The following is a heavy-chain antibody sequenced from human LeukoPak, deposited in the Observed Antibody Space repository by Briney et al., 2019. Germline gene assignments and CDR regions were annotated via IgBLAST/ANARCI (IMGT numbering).Heavy chain of an antibody. Sequence: GGSLRLSCAASGFTFSSYWMSWVRQAPGKGLEWVANIKQDGSEKYYVDSVKGRFTISRDNSKNTLYLQMNSLRAEDTAVYYCAREYGGSSSPGDWGQGTLVTVSS. CDR2: IKQDGSEK. D-gene: IGHD6-6*01. J-gene: IGHJ4*02. CDR1: GFTFSSYW. CDR3: AREYGGSSSPGD. V-gene: IGHV3-7*01.